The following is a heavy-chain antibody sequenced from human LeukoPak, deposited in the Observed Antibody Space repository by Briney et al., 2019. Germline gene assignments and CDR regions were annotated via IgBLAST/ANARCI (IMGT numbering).Heavy chain of an antibody. V-gene: IGHV1-8*01. CDR2: MNPNSGNK. D-gene: IGHD3-3*01. J-gene: IGHJ3*02. Sequence: ASVKVSCKASGYTFTSYDINWVRQATGQGLEWMGWMNPNSGNKGYAQKFQGRVTMTRNTSISTAYMELSSLRSEDTAVYYCARAGYDFWSGYPKDAFDIWGQGTMVTVSS. CDR3: ARAGYDFWSGYPKDAFDI. CDR1: GYTFTSYD.